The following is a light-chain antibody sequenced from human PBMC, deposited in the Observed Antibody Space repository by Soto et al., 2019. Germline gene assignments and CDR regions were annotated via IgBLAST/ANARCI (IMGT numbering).Light chain of an antibody. V-gene: IGLV1-44*01. CDR3: EAWGDSLNGVV. CDR1: SSNIGSNN. Sequence: QSVLTQTPSASGTPGQRGTISCSGSSSNIGSNNVNWYQQLPGTAPKLLTYSNNQRPSGVPDRYSGSKSGTSASLAISGLQSEDEADYYCEAWGDSLNGVVFGGGTQVTV. CDR2: SNN. J-gene: IGLJ2*01.